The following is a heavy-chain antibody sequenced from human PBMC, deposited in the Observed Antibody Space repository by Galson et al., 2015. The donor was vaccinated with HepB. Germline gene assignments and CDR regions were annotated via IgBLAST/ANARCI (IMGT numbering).Heavy chain of an antibody. Sequence: SLRLSCAASGFTFSSYAMSWVRQAPGKGLEWVSVISGGGDNTYYADSVRGRFTISRDNSKSTLYLQMNSVRAEDTAVYFCANSSIIIESITVFRGVAGWFDPWGQGTLVTVSS. CDR3: ANSSIIIESITVFRGVAGWFDP. CDR2: ISGGGDNT. D-gene: IGHD3-10*01. V-gene: IGHV3-23*01. J-gene: IGHJ5*02. CDR1: GFTFSSYA.